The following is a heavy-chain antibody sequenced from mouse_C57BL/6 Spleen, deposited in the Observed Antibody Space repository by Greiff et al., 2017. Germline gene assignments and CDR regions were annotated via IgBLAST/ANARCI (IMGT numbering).Heavy chain of an antibody. D-gene: IGHD1-1*01. J-gene: IGHJ2*01. CDR2: IDPSDSYT. CDR3: ATIYYYGSSRVFDY. Sequence: QVQLQQPGAELVMPGASVKLSCKASGYTFTSYWMHWVKQRPGQGLEWIGEIDPSDSYTNYNQKFKGKSTLTVDKSSSTAYMQLSSLTSEDSAVYYFATIYYYGSSRVFDYWGQGTTLTVSS. CDR1: GYTFTSYW. V-gene: IGHV1-69*01.